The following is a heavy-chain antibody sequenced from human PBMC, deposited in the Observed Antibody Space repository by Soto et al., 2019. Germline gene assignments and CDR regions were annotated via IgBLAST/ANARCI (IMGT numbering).Heavy chain of an antibody. CDR1: GFTFSSYA. D-gene: IGHD1-1*01. V-gene: IGHV3-23*01. CDR2: ISGGST. J-gene: IGHJ3*02. CDR3: ARKGTTGTTRDAFDI. Sequence: PGGSLRLSCAASGFTFSSYAMSWVRQAPGKGLEWVSAISGGSTYYADSVKGRFTISRDNSKNTLYLQMNSLRAEDTAVYYCARKGTTGTTRDAFDIWGQGTMVTVSS.